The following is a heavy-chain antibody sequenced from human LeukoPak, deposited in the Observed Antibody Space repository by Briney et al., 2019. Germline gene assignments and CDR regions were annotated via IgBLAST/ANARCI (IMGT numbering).Heavy chain of an antibody. CDR1: GFTVSSNY. CDR3: ARDWYYYDSSGYYFPFDY. V-gene: IGHV3-53*04. CDR2: IYSGGST. D-gene: IGHD3-22*01. Sequence: PGGSLRLSCAASGFTVSSNYMSWVRQAPGKGLEWVSVIYSGGSTYYADSVKGRFTISRHNSKNTLYLQMNSLRAEDTAVYYCARDWYYYDSSGYYFPFDYWGQGTLVTVSS. J-gene: IGHJ4*02.